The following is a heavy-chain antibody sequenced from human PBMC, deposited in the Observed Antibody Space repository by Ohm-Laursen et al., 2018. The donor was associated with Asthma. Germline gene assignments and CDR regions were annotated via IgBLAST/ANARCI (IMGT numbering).Heavy chain of an antibody. Sequence: RSLRLSCAASGFAFSSHGMHWVRQAPGKGLEWVSIITSDGSWTSYADSVKGRFTISRDNSKNTLYMQMNSLRAEDTAVYYCARRDFSGGDPSAAFDIWGQGTMVTVSS. V-gene: IGHV3-30*03. CDR2: ITSDGSWT. CDR3: ARRDFSGGDPSAAFDI. CDR1: GFAFSSHG. J-gene: IGHJ3*02. D-gene: IGHD2-21*02.